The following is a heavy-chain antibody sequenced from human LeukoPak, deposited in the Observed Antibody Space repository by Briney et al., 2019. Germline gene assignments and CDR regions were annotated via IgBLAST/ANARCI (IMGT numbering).Heavy chain of an antibody. V-gene: IGHV3-9*01. D-gene: IGHD3-9*01. CDR2: MSWNSGSI. Sequence: GGSLRLSCAASGFTFDDYAMHWVRQAPGKGLEWVSGMSWNSGSIGYADSVKGRFTISRDNAKNSLYLQMNSLRAEDTAVYYCARSVLQSFEIDYWGQGTLITVSS. CDR1: GFTFDDYA. CDR3: ARSVLQSFEIDY. J-gene: IGHJ4*02.